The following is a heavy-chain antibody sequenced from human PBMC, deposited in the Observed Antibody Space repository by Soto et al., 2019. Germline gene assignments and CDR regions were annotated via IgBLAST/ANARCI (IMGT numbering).Heavy chain of an antibody. J-gene: IGHJ4*02. V-gene: IGHV3-23*01. CDR2: ISGNGGST. CDR3: TKGRYSSSWYDF. CDR1: GFTFSSYA. Sequence: GGSLRLSCAASGFTFSSYAMSWVRQAPGKGLEWVSAISGNGGSTYYADSVKGRFTISKDTSENTLYLQMNSLRAEDTAVYYCTKGRYSSSWYDFWGQGTLVTVS. D-gene: IGHD6-13*01.